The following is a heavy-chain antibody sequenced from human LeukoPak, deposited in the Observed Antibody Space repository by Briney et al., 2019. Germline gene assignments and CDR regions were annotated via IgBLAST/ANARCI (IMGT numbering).Heavy chain of an antibody. D-gene: IGHD5-24*01. Sequence: SETLSLTCAVSGGSISIYYWTWIRQPPGKGLEWIGYIYYSGSTNYNPSLKSRVTISVDTSKNQFSLKLSSVTAADTAVYYCARCYNWLDYWGQGTLVTVSS. CDR1: GGSISIYY. J-gene: IGHJ4*02. V-gene: IGHV4-59*01. CDR2: IYYSGST. CDR3: ARCYNWLDY.